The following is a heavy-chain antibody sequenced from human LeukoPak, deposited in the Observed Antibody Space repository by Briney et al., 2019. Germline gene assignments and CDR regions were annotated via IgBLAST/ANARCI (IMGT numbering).Heavy chain of an antibody. CDR3: ARDPVDGHYYFVY. CDR2: IMSNSGGT. D-gene: IGHD5-24*01. CDR1: GYRISDSH. V-gene: IGHV1-2*02. Sequence: ASVKVSCKAAGYRISDSHMHWVRQAPGQGLEWRGWIMSNSGGTHYAQKFQGRVTMTRDTSISKAYFELTSLRSDDTAIYYCARDPVDGHYYFVYWGQGTLVTVSS. J-gene: IGHJ4*02.